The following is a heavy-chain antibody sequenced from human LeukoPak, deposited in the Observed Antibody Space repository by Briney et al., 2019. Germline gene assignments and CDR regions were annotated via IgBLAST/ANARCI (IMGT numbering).Heavy chain of an antibody. CDR3: ARDGATSSSFTPFDY. Sequence: PSETLSLTCTVSGYSISSGYYWGWIRQPPGKGLEWIGSIYHSGSTYYNPSLKSRVTISVDTSKNQFSLKLSSVTAADTAVYYCARDGATSSSFTPFDYWGQGTLVTVSS. D-gene: IGHD6-13*01. J-gene: IGHJ4*02. V-gene: IGHV4-38-2*02. CDR1: GYSISSGYY. CDR2: IYHSGST.